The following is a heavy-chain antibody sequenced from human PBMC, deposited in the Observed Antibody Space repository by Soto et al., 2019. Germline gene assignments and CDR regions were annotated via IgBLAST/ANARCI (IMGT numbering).Heavy chain of an antibody. J-gene: IGHJ6*02. D-gene: IGHD2-15*01. CDR2: MNPNSGNT. V-gene: IGHV1-8*01. Sequence: QVQLVQSGAEVKKPGASVKVSCKTSGYTFTSYDINWVRQATGQGLEWMGWMNPNSGNTAYAQKFQGRVTMTRDTSISTADRELSSLRPEDTAVYYCARRVVAAIHGMDVWGQGTTVTVSS. CDR1: GYTFTSYD. CDR3: ARRVVAAIHGMDV.